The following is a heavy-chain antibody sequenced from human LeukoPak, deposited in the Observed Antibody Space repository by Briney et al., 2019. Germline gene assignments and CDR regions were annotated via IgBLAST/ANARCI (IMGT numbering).Heavy chain of an antibody. CDR2: ISAYNGNT. V-gene: IGHV1-18*01. CDR1: GYTFTSYG. Sequence: ASVKVSCKASGYTFTSYGISWVRQAPGQGLEWMGWISAYNGNTNYAQKLQGRVTMTTDTSTSTAYMELRSLRSDDSAVYYCARTLYIAAAPGGFDYWGQGTLVAVSS. D-gene: IGHD6-13*01. J-gene: IGHJ4*02. CDR3: ARTLYIAAAPGGFDY.